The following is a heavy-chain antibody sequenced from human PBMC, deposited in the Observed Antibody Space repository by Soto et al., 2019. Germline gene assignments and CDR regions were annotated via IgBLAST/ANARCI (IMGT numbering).Heavy chain of an antibody. CDR2: ITGSGSGT. J-gene: IGHJ4*02. CDR1: GFTFSSYA. Sequence: EVHMLESGGGLVQPGGSLRLACAASGFTFSSYALTWVRQAPGRGLEWVSSITGSGSGTYYADSVKGRFIISRDNSXNTLYLQMNSLRAEDTALYYCAKDPNGDYVGAFDDWGQGTLVTVSS. V-gene: IGHV3-23*01. CDR3: AKDPNGDYVGAFDD. D-gene: IGHD4-17*01.